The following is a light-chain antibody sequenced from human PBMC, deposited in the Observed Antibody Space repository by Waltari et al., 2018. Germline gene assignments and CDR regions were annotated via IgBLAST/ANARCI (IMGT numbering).Light chain of an antibody. CDR1: SSNLGNNV. V-gene: IGLV1-44*01. CDR3: ASWDDSLNGHWV. CDR2: RND. J-gene: IGLJ3*02. Sequence: QSVLTQPPSASGTPGQRVTISCSGTSSNLGNNVVNWYQQVPGTAPKLRIYRNDLGPAGGPDRFSASKSGTSASLAISGLQSDDEAKYYCASWDDSLNGHWVFGGGTMVTVL.